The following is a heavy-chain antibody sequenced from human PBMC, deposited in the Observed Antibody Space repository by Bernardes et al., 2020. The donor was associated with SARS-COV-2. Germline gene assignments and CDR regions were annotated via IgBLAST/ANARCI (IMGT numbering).Heavy chain of an antibody. CDR1: GFTFSSYA. D-gene: IGHD2-2*01. J-gene: IGHJ3*02. V-gene: IGHV3-23*01. CDR2: ISGSGGST. Sequence: GGSLRLSCAASGFTFSSYAMSWVRQAPGKGLEWVSAISGSGGSTYYADPVKGRFTISRDNSKNTLYLQMNSLGAEDTAVYYCAKDIVVVPAAILAGLDSEAFDIWGQGTMVTVSS. CDR3: AKDIVVVPAAILAGLDSEAFDI.